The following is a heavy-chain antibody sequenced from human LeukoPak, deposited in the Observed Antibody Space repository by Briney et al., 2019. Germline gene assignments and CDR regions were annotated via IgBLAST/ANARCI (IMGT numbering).Heavy chain of an antibody. Sequence: PGGSLRLSCAASGLTFSGYWMHWVRQAPGKGLVWVSRINGDGSSTSYADSVKGRFTISRDNAKNTLYLQMNSLGAEDTAVYYCARARNCGSGTCYKDYWGQGTLVTVSS. CDR1: GLTFSGYW. D-gene: IGHD2-15*01. CDR3: ARARNCGSGTCYKDY. J-gene: IGHJ4*02. V-gene: IGHV3-74*01. CDR2: INGDGSST.